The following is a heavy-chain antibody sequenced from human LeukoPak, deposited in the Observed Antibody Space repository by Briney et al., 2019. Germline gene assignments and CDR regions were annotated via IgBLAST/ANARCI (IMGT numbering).Heavy chain of an antibody. CDR3: AKMNHCSSTSCYSHKLDV. CDR1: GGSISSYY. V-gene: IGHV4-59*01. CDR2: IYYSGST. Sequence: SETLSLTCTVSGGSISSYYWSWIRQPPGKGLEWIGYIYYSGSTNYNPSLKSRVTISVDTSKNQFSLKLSSVTAADTAVYYCAKMNHCSSTSCYSHKLDVWGKGTTVTVSS. J-gene: IGHJ6*04. D-gene: IGHD2-2*01.